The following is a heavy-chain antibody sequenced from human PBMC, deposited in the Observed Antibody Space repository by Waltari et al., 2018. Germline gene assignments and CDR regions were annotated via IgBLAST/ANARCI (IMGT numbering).Heavy chain of an antibody. J-gene: IGHJ4*02. CDR2: IIPIFGTA. Sequence: QVQLVQSGAEVKKPGASVKVSCKASGYTFPSYAMHWVRQAPGPRLEWMGGIIPIFGTANYAQKFQGRVTITTDESTSTAYMELSSLRSEDTAVYYCASYRHFYGSGSYYIAFDYWGQGTLVTVSS. V-gene: IGHV1-69*05. CDR3: ASYRHFYGSGSYYIAFDY. CDR1: GYTFPSYA. D-gene: IGHD3-10*01.